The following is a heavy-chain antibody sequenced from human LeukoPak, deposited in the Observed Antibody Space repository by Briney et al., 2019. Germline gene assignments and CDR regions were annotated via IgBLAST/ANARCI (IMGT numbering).Heavy chain of an antibody. Sequence: ASVKVSCKASGYTFTGYYMHWVRQAPGQGLEWMGWINPNSGGTNYAQKFQGRVTMTRDTSISTAYMELSRLRSDDTAVYYCARAGLLGSGRKTRAFFDYWGQGLPVIVSA. J-gene: IGHJ4*02. CDR2: INPNSGGT. D-gene: IGHD3-10*01. CDR1: GYTFTGYY. V-gene: IGHV1-2*02. CDR3: ARAGLLGSGRKTRAFFDY.